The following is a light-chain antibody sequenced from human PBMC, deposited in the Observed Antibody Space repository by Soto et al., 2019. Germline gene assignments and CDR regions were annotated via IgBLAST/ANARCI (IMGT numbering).Light chain of an antibody. CDR1: QSISSW. V-gene: IGKV1-5*03. Sequence: DIQMTQSPSTLSASVGDRVTITCRASQSISSWLAWYQQKPGKAPKLLIYKASSLESGVPSRFSGSGSGTEFTLTISGLQPDDFATYYCQQYNSYPVTFGQGTKVYIK. CDR3: QQYNSYPVT. J-gene: IGKJ1*01. CDR2: KAS.